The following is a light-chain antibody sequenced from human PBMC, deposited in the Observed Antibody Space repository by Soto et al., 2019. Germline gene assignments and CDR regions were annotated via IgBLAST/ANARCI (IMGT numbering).Light chain of an antibody. CDR1: SSNIGAGCE. CDR3: QSYDSSLSASYV. CDR2: GNT. J-gene: IGLJ1*01. Sequence: QSALTQPPSVSGAAGQRVTISCTGCSSNIGAGCEVHWYQHLPGKAPKLLIYGNTNRPSGVPDRFSGSKSGTSASLAITGLQAEDEADYYCQSYDSSLSASYVFGGGTKVTVL. V-gene: IGLV1-40*01.